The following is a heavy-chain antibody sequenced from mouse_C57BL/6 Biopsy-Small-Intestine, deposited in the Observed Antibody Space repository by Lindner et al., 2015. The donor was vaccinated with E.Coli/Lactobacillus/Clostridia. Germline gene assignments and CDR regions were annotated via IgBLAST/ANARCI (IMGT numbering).Heavy chain of an antibody. Sequence: VQLQESGGGLVKPGGSLKLSCATSGFTFSGYGVHWVRQAPEKGLEWVAYISRASRTIYYADTVKGRFTISRDNAKNTLFLQMTSLKSEDTAMYYCARQDVNSPFDYWGQGTTLTVSS. CDR2: ISRASRTI. CDR3: ARQDVNSPFDY. CDR1: GFTFSGYG. V-gene: IGHV5-17*01. J-gene: IGHJ2*01.